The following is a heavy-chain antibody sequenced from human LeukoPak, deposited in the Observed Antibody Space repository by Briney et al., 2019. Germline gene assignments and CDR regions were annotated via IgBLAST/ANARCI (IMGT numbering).Heavy chain of an antibody. V-gene: IGHV1-8*03. Sequence: GASVKVSCKASGYTFTSYDINWVRQATGQGLEWMGWMNPNSGNKGYAQKFQGRVTITRNTSISTAYMELSSLRSEDTAVYYCARVFKSQGIDPWGQGTLVTVSS. D-gene: IGHD3-10*01. J-gene: IGHJ5*02. CDR3: ARVFKSQGIDP. CDR2: MNPNSGNK. CDR1: GYTFTSYD.